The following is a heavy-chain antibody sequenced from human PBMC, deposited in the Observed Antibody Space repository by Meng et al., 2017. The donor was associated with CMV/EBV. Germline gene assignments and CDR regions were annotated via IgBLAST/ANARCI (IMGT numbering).Heavy chain of an antibody. Sequence: QVQLQESGPGLVKPSETLSLTCTVSGGSISSSYWSWIRQPAGKGLEWIGRIYTSGSTNYNPSLKSRVTMSVDTSKNQFSLKLSSVTAADTAVYYCVTWLWFGELSGYYFDYWGQGTLVTVSS. V-gene: IGHV4-4*07. CDR2: IYTSGST. CDR3: VTWLWFGELSGYYFDY. D-gene: IGHD3-10*01. J-gene: IGHJ4*02. CDR1: GGSISSSY.